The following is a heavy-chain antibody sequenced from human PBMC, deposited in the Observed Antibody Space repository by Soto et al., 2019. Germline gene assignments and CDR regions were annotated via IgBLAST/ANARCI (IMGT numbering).Heavy chain of an antibody. D-gene: IGHD1-7*01. J-gene: IGHJ4*02. V-gene: IGHV4-39*01. Sequence: QLQLQESGPGLVKPSETLSLTCTVSGGSISSSSYYWGWIRQPPGKGLEWIGSIYYSGSTYYNPSLKSRVTISVDTSKNQFSLKLRSVTAADTAVYYCARKGWDYVGIPVDYWGQGTLVTVSS. CDR2: IYYSGST. CDR1: GGSISSSSYY. CDR3: ARKGWDYVGIPVDY.